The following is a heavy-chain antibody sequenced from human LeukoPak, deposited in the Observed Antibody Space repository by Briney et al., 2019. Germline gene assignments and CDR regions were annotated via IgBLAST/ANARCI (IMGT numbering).Heavy chain of an antibody. Sequence: GGSLRLSCAASGFTFSSYSMNWVRQAPGKGLEWVSSISSSSSYIYYADSVKGRFTISRDNAKNSLYLQMNSLRAEDTAVYYCARGSSGWSPAHAFDIWGQGTMVTVSS. D-gene: IGHD6-19*01. CDR3: ARGSSGWSPAHAFDI. V-gene: IGHV3-21*01. CDR2: ISSSSSYI. J-gene: IGHJ3*02. CDR1: GFTFSSYS.